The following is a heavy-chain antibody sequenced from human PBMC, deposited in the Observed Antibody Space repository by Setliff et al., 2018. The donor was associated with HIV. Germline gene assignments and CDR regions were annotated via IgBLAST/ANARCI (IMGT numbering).Heavy chain of an antibody. CDR2: MNHSEH. V-gene: IGHV4-34*01. CDR3: ARTITTFGVIGRGGRMDV. Sequence: PSETLSLTCAVYGGSFSGYSWTWIRQSPGKGLEWIGEMNHSEHYYNPTLKSRVTISMDTSKNQFSLELSSVTAADTALYYCARTITTFGVIGRGGRMDVWGKGTTVTAPQ. J-gene: IGHJ6*04. D-gene: IGHD3-3*01. CDR1: GGSFSGYS.